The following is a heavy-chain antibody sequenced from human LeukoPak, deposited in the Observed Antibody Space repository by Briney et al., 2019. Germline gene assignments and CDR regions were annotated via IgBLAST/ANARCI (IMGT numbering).Heavy chain of an antibody. V-gene: IGHV4-39*01. D-gene: IGHD2-2*02. Sequence: PSETLSLTCTVSGCSISSSIYHGGWIRQPPGRGLEWIGTIYHTGTTHYNPSLKSRVTISVDTSRNQFSLTLNSMTAADTAVYYCAIYTNSAAGYWGQGALVAVSS. CDR2: IYHTGTT. J-gene: IGHJ4*02. CDR3: AIYTNSAAGY. CDR1: GCSISSSIYH.